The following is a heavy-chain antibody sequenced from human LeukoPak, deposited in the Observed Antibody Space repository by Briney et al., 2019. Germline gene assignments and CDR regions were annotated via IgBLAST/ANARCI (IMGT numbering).Heavy chain of an antibody. CDR2: ISSSGSTI. CDR3: ARELITMVRGVKRGYGMDV. V-gene: IGHV3-48*03. CDR1: GFTFSSYE. D-gene: IGHD3-10*01. Sequence: GGSLRLSCAASGFTFSSYEMNWVRQAPGKGLEWVSYISSSGSTIYYADSVKGRFTTSRDNAKNSLYLQMNSLRAEDTAVYYCARELITMVRGVKRGYGMDVWGQGTTVTVSS. J-gene: IGHJ6*02.